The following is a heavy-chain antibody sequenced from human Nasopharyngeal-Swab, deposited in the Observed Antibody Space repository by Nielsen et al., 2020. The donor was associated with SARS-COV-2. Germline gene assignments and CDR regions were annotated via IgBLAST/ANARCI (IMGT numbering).Heavy chain of an antibody. D-gene: IGHD1-26*01. V-gene: IGHV3-21*06. CDR1: GFTFSSYS. CDR2: ISSSSSYK. CDR3: ARAGRVGDAFTGLDV. J-gene: IGHJ6*02. Sequence: GESLKISCAASGFTFSSYSVNWVRQAPGKGLEWVSSISSSSSYKYYADSVKGRFTISRDNSNNLLYLQMNNLRAEDTAVYYCARAGRVGDAFTGLDVWGQGTTVTVSS.